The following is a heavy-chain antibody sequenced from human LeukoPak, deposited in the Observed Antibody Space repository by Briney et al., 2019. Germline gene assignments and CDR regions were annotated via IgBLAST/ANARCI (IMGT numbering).Heavy chain of an antibody. CDR2: ISWNSGSI. Sequence: GGSLRLSCAASGFTFDDYAMHWVRQAPGKGLEWVSGISWNSGSIGYADSVKGRFTISRDNAKNSLYLQMNSLRAEDTAVYYCARGSSSSKGIDYWGQGTLVTVSS. J-gene: IGHJ4*02. CDR1: GFTFDDYA. V-gene: IGHV3-9*01. D-gene: IGHD6-6*01. CDR3: ARGSSSSKGIDY.